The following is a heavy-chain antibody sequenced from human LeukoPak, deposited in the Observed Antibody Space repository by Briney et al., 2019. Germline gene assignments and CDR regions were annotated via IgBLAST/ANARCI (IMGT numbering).Heavy chain of an antibody. D-gene: IGHD1-26*01. J-gene: IGHJ3*02. Sequence: ASVTVSCKASGYTFTSYYMHWMRQAPGQGPEWMGIINPRGGSTDYSHKFQDRLTMTSDTSTSTVYMELNSLRSEDTAVYYCARAPWGSYWGGDAFDIWGQGTMVTVSS. V-gene: IGHV1-46*01. CDR1: GYTFTSYY. CDR2: INPRGGST. CDR3: ARAPWGSYWGGDAFDI.